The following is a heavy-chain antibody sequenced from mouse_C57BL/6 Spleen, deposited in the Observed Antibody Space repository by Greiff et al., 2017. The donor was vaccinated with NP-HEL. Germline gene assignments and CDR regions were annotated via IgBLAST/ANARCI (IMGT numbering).Heavy chain of an antibody. CDR1: GYAFSSSW. J-gene: IGHJ2*01. Sequence: VQLQQSGPELVKPGASVKISCKASGYAFSSSWMNWVKQRPGKGLEWIGRIYPGDGDTNYNGKFKGKATLTADKSSSTAYMQLSSLTSEDSAVYFCARSPPITTVVATDYFDYWGQGTTLTVSS. CDR3: ARSPPITTVVATDYFDY. D-gene: IGHD1-1*01. V-gene: IGHV1-82*01. CDR2: IYPGDGDT.